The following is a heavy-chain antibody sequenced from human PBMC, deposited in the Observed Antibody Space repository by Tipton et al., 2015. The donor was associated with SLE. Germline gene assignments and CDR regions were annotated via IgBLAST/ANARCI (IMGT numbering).Heavy chain of an antibody. J-gene: IGHJ4*02. CDR2: IHSSGST. D-gene: IGHD6-25*01. V-gene: IGHV4-59*08. Sequence: LRLSCTVSGGSINSYYWSWIRQPPGKGLEWIGYIHSSGSTNYNSSLESRVTISIDTSRNQFSLKLSSVTAADTAVYFCARQDLGRAATLTFDIWGLGTLVTVSS. CDR3: ARQDLGRAATLTFDI. CDR1: GGSINSYY.